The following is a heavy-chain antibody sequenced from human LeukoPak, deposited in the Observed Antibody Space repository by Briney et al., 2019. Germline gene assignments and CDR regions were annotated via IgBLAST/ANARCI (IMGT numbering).Heavy chain of an antibody. CDR3: ARELAAQVRWFDP. V-gene: IGHV3-30*03. CDR2: ISYDGSNK. CDR1: GFTFSSYG. Sequence: GGSLRLSCAASGFTFSSYGMHWVRQAPGKGLEWVAVISYDGSNKYYADSVKGRFTISRDNSQNTLYLQMNSLRAEDTAVYYCARELAAQVRWFDPWSQGTLVTVSS. D-gene: IGHD6-6*01. J-gene: IGHJ5*02.